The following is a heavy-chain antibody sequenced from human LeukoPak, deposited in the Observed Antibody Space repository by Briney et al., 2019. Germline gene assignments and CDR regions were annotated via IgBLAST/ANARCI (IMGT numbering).Heavy chain of an antibody. V-gene: IGHV3-21*01. CDR2: ISISRSYM. J-gene: IGHJ4*02. Sequence: GGSLRLSCAASGFTFSSYSMSWVRQAPGKGLEWVSSISISRSYMYYADSVKGRFTISRDNAKNSLYLQMNSLRAEDTAVYYCARAYDSSSSFDYWGQGTLVTVSS. CDR1: GFTFSSYS. D-gene: IGHD3-22*01. CDR3: ARAYDSSSSFDY.